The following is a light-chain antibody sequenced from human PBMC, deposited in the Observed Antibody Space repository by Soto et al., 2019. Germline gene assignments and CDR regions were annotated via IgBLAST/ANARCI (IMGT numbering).Light chain of an antibody. V-gene: IGKV3-20*01. J-gene: IGKJ3*01. CDR2: GAS. CDR3: QQYGSSLFT. CDR1: PSVSSKY. Sequence: DIVLTQSPGTLSLSPGERATLSCRASPSVSSKYLAWYQQKPGQAPRVLIYGASIRATGIPERFSGGGSGTDFTLTITRLEPEDFAVYYCQQYGSSLFTFGPGTKVDIK.